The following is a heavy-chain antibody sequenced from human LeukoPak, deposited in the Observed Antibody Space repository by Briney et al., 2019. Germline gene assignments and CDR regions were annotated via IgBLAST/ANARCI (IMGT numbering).Heavy chain of an antibody. D-gene: IGHD1-14*01. CDR2: IWYDGSNK. CDR1: GFTFSSYG. CDR3: ARDRGVAQPSSNWYFDL. J-gene: IGHJ2*01. Sequence: GGSLRLSCAASGFTFSSYGMHWVRQAPGKGLEWAAVIWYDGSNKYYADSVKGRFTISRDNSKNTLYLQMNSLRAEDTAVYYCARDRGVAQPSSNWYFDLWGRGTLVTVSS. V-gene: IGHV3-33*01.